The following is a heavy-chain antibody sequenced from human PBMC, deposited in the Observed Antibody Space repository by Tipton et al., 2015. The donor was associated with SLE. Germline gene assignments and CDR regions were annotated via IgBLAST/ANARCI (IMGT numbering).Heavy chain of an antibody. J-gene: IGHJ4*02. CDR3: ARGKLRNGYSSSWYPDY. D-gene: IGHD6-13*01. Sequence: LSLTCAASGFTFSDYYMSWIRQAPGKGLEWVSYISSSGSTIYYADSVKGRFTISRDNAKNSLYLQMNSLRAEDTAVYYCARGKLRNGYSSSWYPDYWGQGTLVTVSS. CDR1: GFTFSDYY. CDR2: ISSSGSTI. V-gene: IGHV3-11*04.